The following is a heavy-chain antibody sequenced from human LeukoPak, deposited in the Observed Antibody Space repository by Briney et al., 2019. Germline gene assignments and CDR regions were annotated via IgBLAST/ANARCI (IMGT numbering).Heavy chain of an antibody. J-gene: IGHJ4*02. CDR2: IKKEGSQK. CDR1: GFTFSSYW. D-gene: IGHD5-12*01. CDR3: AREARSGYGPRDY. V-gene: IGHV3-7*03. Sequence: PGGSLRLSCAAAGFTFSSYWMSWVRQAPGKGLEWVAQIKKEGSQKNSVDSVNGRFTISRANAENSMYLQVNNLRAKATALYECAREARSGYGPRDYWGQGTLVTVSS.